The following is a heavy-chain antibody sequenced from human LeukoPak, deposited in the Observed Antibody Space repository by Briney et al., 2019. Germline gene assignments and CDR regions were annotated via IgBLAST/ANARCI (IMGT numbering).Heavy chain of an antibody. CDR2: ISAYNGNT. J-gene: IGHJ4*02. CDR1: GYTFTGYY. Sequence: ASVKVSCKASGYTFTGYYMHWVRQAPGQGLEWMGWISAYNGNTNYAQKLQGRVTMTTDTSTSTAYMELRSLRSDDTAVYYCAADSPVGYWGQGTLVTVSS. V-gene: IGHV1-18*04. CDR3: AADSPVGY. D-gene: IGHD1-26*01.